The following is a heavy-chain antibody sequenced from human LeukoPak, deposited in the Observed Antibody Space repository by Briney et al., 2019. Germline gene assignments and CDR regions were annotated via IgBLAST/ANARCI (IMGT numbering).Heavy chain of an antibody. V-gene: IGHV4-38-2*02. D-gene: IGHD2-2*01. J-gene: IGHJ4*02. Sequence: SETLSLTCAVSGYSISSGYYWGWIRQPPGKGLEWIGSIYHSGSTYYNPSLKSRVTISVDTSKNQFSLKLSSVTAADTAVYYCAREGVRYCSSTSCSWFDYWGQGTLVTVSS. CDR3: AREGVRYCSSTSCSWFDY. CDR1: GYSISSGYY. CDR2: IYHSGST.